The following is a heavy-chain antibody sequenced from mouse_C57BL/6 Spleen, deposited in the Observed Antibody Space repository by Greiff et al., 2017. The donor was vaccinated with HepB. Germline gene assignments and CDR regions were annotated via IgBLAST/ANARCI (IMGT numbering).Heavy chain of an antibody. CDR1: GYSFTGYY. Sequence: EVQLQQSGPELVKPGASVKISCKASGYSFTGYYMNWVKQSPEKSLEWIGEINPSTGGTTYNQKFKAKATLTVDKSSSTAYMQLKSLTSEDSAVYYCARVEDEYDIWFAYWGQGTLVTVSA. J-gene: IGHJ3*01. V-gene: IGHV1-42*01. D-gene: IGHD2-4*01. CDR3: ARVEDEYDIWFAY. CDR2: INPSTGGT.